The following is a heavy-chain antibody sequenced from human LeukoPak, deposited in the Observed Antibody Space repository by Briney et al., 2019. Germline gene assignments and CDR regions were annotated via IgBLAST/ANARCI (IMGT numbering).Heavy chain of an antibody. CDR2: ITTRGGNT. CDR3: AKARSSWAGYFDS. V-gene: IGHV3-23*01. J-gene: IGHJ4*02. Sequence: GGSLRLSCAGSGFMFNMYALSWVRQAPGKGLEWVSGITTRGGNTYYADSVRGRFTVSRDNSHNTLYLQMNSLRAEDTAIYYCAKARSSWAGYFDSWGQGTLVTVSS. CDR1: GFMFNMYA. D-gene: IGHD2-2*01.